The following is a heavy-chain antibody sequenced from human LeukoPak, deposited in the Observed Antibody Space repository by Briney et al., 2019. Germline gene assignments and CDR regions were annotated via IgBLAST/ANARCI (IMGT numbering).Heavy chain of an antibody. J-gene: IGHJ4*02. D-gene: IGHD3-22*01. CDR1: GYTFTSYD. V-gene: IGHV1-8*01. Sequence: EATVKVSCKASGYTFTSYDINWVRQATGQGLEWTGWMNPNSGNTGYAQKFQGRVTMTRNTSISTAYMELSSLRAEDTALYYCAKGGVYDSSVYFDYWGQGTLVTVSS. CDR2: MNPNSGNT. CDR3: AKGGVYDSSVYFDY.